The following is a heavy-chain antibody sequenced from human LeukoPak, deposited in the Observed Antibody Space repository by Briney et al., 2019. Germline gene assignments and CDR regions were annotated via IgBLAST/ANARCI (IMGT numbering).Heavy chain of an antibody. CDR2: ISSSSYI. CDR3: ARDWSSGYDYAFDY. Sequence: GGSLRLSCATSGFTFSSYSMNWVRQAPERGLEWVSSISSSSYIYYADSVKGRFTISRDNAKNSLYLQMNSLRAEDTAVYYCARDWSSGYDYAFDYWGQGTLVTVSS. CDR1: GFTFSSYS. J-gene: IGHJ4*02. D-gene: IGHD5-12*01. V-gene: IGHV3-21*01.